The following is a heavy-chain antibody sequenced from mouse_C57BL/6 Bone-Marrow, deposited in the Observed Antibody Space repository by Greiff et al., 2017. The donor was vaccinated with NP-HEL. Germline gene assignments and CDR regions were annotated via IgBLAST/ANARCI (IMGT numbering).Heavy chain of an antibody. V-gene: IGHV5-6*01. J-gene: IGHJ2*01. D-gene: IGHD2-3*01. CDR3: ARHGRWFDY. CDR1: GFTFSSYG. Sequence: EVKLLESGGDLVKPGGSLKLSCAASGFTFSSYGMSWVRQTPDKRLEWVATISSGGSYTYYPDSVKGRFTISRDNAKNTLYLQMSSLKSEDTAMYYCARHGRWFDYWGQGTTLTVSS. CDR2: ISSGGSYT.